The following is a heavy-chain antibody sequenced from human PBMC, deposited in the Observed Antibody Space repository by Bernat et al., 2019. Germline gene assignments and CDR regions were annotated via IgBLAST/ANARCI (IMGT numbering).Heavy chain of an antibody. V-gene: IGHV1-69*04. J-gene: IGHJ5*02. CDR2: IIPILGIA. D-gene: IGHD3-3*01. Sequence: QVQLVQSGAEVKKPGSSVKVSCKASGGTFSSYAISWVRQAPGQGLEWMGRIIPILGIANYAQKFQGRVTITADKSTSTAYMELSSLRSEDTAVYYCAASGSGRNWFDPWGQGTRVPVSS. CDR1: GGTFSSYA. CDR3: AASGSGRNWFDP.